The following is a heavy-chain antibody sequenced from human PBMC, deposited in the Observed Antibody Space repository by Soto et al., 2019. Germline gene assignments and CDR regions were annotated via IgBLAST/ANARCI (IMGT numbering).Heavy chain of an antibody. CDR2: IYDTGISGYTPST. CDR1: GSSITSSY. Sequence: SETLYITCTVSGSSITSSYWSWIRRPPGKGLEWIAYIYDTGISGYTPSTSYNPSLKSRVTMSVDTSKSQFSLKLTSVTAADTAVYYCARGEDAFFYYGLDVWGQGITVTVSS. J-gene: IGHJ6*02. CDR3: ARGEDAFFYYGLDV. V-gene: IGHV4-59*01.